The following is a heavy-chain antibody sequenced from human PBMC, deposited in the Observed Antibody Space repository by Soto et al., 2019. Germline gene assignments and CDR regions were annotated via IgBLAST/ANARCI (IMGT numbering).Heavy chain of an antibody. D-gene: IGHD3-22*01. CDR2: IYYSGST. CDR3: ARVKYYYDSSGYTWFDP. CDR1: GGSVSSGSHY. Sequence: PSETLSLTCTVSGGSVSSGSHYGSWIRQPPGNGLEWIGYIYYSGSTIYNPSLKSRVAISVDTSKNQFSLKLSSVTAADTAVYYCARVKYYYDSSGYTWFDPWGQGTLVTVSS. V-gene: IGHV4-61*01. J-gene: IGHJ5*02.